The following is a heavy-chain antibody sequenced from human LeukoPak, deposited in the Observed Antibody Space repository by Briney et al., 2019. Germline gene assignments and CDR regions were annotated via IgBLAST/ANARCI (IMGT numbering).Heavy chain of an antibody. D-gene: IGHD3-10*01. CDR1: GYTFTDYY. Sequence: ASVKVFCKASGYTFTDYYMHWVRQAPGQGLEWMGWINPNSGVTQYLQKFQGRVAMTRDTSISTAYMDLSRLTSDDTAVYYCARGRSVREASPPSADWGQGTLVTVSS. CDR2: INPNSGVT. J-gene: IGHJ4*02. V-gene: IGHV1-2*02. CDR3: ARGRSVREASPPSAD.